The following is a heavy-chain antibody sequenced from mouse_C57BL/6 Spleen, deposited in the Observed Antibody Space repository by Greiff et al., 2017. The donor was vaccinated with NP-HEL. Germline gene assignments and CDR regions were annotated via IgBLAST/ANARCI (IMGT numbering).Heavy chain of an antibody. CDR3: ARRDSNQYYYAMDY. CDR2: INPNNGGT. D-gene: IGHD2-5*01. Sequence: EVQLQQSGPELVKPGASVKISCKASGYTFTDYYMNWVKQSHGKSLEWIGDINPNNGGTSYNQKFKGKATLTVDKSSSTAYMELRSLTSEDSAVYYCARRDSNQYYYAMDYWGQGTSVTVSS. J-gene: IGHJ4*01. V-gene: IGHV1-26*01. CDR1: GYTFTDYY.